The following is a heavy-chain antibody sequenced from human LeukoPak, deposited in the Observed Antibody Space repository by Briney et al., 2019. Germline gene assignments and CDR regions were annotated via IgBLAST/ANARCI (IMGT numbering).Heavy chain of an antibody. CDR1: GFTFSSYA. J-gene: IGHJ4*02. Sequence: GGSLRLSCAASGFTFSSYAMHWVRQAPGKGLEWVAVISYDGSNKYYADSVKGRFTISRDNSKNTLYLQMNSLSAEDAAVYYCAKSGSTSWYLDHWGQGTLVTVSS. V-gene: IGHV3-30-3*02. D-gene: IGHD6-13*01. CDR3: AKSGSTSWYLDH. CDR2: ISYDGSNK.